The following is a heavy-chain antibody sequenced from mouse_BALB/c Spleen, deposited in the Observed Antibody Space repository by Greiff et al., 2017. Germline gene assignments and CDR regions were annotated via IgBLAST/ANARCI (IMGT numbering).Heavy chain of an antibody. CDR1: GYTFTSYW. Sequence: VKLQESGAELAKPGASVKMSCKASGYTFTSYWMHWVKQRPGQGLEWIGYINPSTGYTEYNQKFKDKATLTADKSSSTAYMQLSSLTSEDSAVYYCAIYYGPYYYAMDYWGQGTSVTVSS. V-gene: IGHV1-7*01. D-gene: IGHD1-2*01. CDR3: AIYYGPYYYAMDY. CDR2: INPSTGYT. J-gene: IGHJ4*01.